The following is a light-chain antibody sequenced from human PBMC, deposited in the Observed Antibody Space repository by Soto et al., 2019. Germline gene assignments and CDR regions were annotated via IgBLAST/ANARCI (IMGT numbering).Light chain of an antibody. Sequence: QSVLTQPPSVSGAPGQRGTISCTGSNSNIGAGYDVHWYQQLPGTAPKLLIYGNSNRPSGVPDRFSGSKSGTSASLAITGLQAEDEADYYCQSYDSSLSDNVVFGGGTKVTVL. J-gene: IGLJ2*01. V-gene: IGLV1-40*01. CDR1: NSNIGAGYD. CDR2: GNS. CDR3: QSYDSSLSDNVV.